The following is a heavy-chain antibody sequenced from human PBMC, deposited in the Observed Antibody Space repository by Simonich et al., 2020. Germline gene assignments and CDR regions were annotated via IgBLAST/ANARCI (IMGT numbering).Heavy chain of an antibody. CDR2: VNPNSGGT. V-gene: IGHV1-2*02. D-gene: IGHD2-21*01. CDR3: ARNGLVGILKAFDI. CDR1: GYTFTGHY. Sequence: QVQLVQSGAEVKKPGASVKVSCKASGYTFTGHYMHWGRQAPGQGREWMGWVNPNSGGTNYAQKFQGRVTMTRDTSISTAYMELSRLRSDDTAVYYCARNGLVGILKAFDIWGQGTMVTVSS. J-gene: IGHJ3*02.